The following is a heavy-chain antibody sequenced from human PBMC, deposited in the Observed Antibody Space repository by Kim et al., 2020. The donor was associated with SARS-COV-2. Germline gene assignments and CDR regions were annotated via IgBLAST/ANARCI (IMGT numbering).Heavy chain of an antibody. D-gene: IGHD5-18*01. V-gene: IGHV3-48*03. J-gene: IGHJ4*02. CDR2: ISSSGNTI. Sequence: GGSLRLSCAVSGFTFSSYEMNWVRQAPGKGLEWVSYISSSGNTIYYADSVKGRFTISRDNAKNSLFLLMNSLRAEDTAVYYCAREGYSYGSVDYWGQGTL. CDR3: AREGYSYGSVDY. CDR1: GFTFSSYE.